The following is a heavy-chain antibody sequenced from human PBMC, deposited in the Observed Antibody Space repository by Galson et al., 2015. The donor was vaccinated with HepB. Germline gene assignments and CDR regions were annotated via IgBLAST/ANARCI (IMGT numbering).Heavy chain of an antibody. D-gene: IGHD3-22*01. V-gene: IGHV3-30*18. CDR3: AKAHYDSSNNWFDP. CDR1: GFTFSSYG. CDR2: ISYDGSNK. J-gene: IGHJ5*02. Sequence: SLRLSCAASGFTFSSYGMHWVRQAPGKGLEWVAVISYDGSNKYYADSVRGRFTISRDNSKNTLYLQMNSLRAEDTAVYYCAKAHYDSSNNWFDPWGQGTLVTVSS.